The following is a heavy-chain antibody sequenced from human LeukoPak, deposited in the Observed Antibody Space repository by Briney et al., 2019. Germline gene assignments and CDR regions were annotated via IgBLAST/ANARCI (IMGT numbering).Heavy chain of an antibody. J-gene: IGHJ4*02. D-gene: IGHD6-13*01. CDR2: ISASGGST. CDR1: EFTFSSYA. CDR3: ARDKFGGSSSLIDY. V-gene: IGHV3-23*01. Sequence: GGSLRLSCAASEFTFSSYAMQWVRQAPGKGLEWVSGISASGGSTWYADSVKGRFTISRDNSKNTLYLQMNSLREEDTAVYYCARDKFGGSSSLIDYWGQGTLVTVSS.